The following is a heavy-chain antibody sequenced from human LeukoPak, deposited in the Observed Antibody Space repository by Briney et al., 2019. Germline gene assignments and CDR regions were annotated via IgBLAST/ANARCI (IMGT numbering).Heavy chain of an antibody. CDR1: GGSISSGSYY. Sequence: SETLSLTCTVSGGSISSGSYYWSWIRQPAGKGLEWIGRIFTSGSTKYNPSLKSRVTISVDTSKNQFSLKLSSVTAADTAVYYCARDGGYGSGSYFYWYFDLWGRGTLVTVSS. V-gene: IGHV4-61*02. CDR3: ARDGGYGSGSYFYWYFDL. J-gene: IGHJ2*01. D-gene: IGHD3-10*01. CDR2: IFTSGST.